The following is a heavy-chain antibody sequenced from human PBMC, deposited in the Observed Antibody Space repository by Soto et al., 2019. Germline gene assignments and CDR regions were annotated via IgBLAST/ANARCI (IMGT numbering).Heavy chain of an antibody. J-gene: IGHJ6*02. CDR2: ISGSGDKT. V-gene: IGHV3-23*01. D-gene: IGHD1-26*01. Sequence: GGSLRLSCVASGFTFSNYGMSWVRQAPGKGLEWVSLISGSGDKTYYADSVEGRFTISRDNSNNTVYLQINSLRVKDTGIYYCAKRRLRVALGRRDYGVDVWGQGTTVTVSS. CDR3: AKRRLRVALGRRDYGVDV. CDR1: GFTFSNYG.